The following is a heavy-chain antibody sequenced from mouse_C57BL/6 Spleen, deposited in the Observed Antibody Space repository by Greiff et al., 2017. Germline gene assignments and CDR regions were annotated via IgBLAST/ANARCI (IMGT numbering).Heavy chain of an antibody. Sequence: EVQLVESGPELVKPGASVKISCKASGYSFTGYYMNWVKQSPEKSLEWIGEINPSTGGTTYNQKFKAKATLTVDKSSSTAYMQLKSLTSEDSAVYYCARSDYGSSSWYFDVWGTGTTVTVSS. D-gene: IGHD1-1*01. CDR1: GYSFTGYY. V-gene: IGHV1-42*01. CDR2: INPSTGGT. CDR3: ARSDYGSSSWYFDV. J-gene: IGHJ1*03.